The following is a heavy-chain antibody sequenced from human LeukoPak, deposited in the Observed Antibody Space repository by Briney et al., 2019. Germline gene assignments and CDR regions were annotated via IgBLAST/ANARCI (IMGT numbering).Heavy chain of an antibody. V-gene: IGHV1-18*01. CDR3: ARDGSGGDRLYYYMDV. Sequence: ASVKVSCKASGYTFTSYGISWVRQAPGQGLEWMGWISVYNGNTNYAQKLQGRVTMTTDTSTSTAYMELRSLRSDDTAVYYCARDGSGGDRLYYYMDVWGKGTTVTVSS. J-gene: IGHJ6*03. CDR1: GYTFTSYG. D-gene: IGHD2-21*01. CDR2: ISVYNGNT.